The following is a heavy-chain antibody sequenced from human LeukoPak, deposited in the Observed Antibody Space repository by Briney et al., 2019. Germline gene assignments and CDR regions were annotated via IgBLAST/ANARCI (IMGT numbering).Heavy chain of an antibody. J-gene: IGHJ4*02. CDR3: ARDVGGIVVVPAAFDY. V-gene: IGHV7-4-1*02. CDR1: GYTFTSYA. Sequence: ASVKVSCKASGYTFTSYAMNWVRQAPGQGLEWMGWINTNTGNPTYAQGFTGRFVFSLDTSVSTAYLQISSLKAEDTAAYYCARDVGGIVVVPAAFDYWGQGTLVTVSS. D-gene: IGHD2-2*01. CDR2: INTNTGNP.